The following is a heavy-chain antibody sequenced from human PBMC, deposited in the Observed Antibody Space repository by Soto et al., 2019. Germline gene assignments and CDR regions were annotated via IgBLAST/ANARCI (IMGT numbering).Heavy chain of an antibody. CDR2: ISAYNGNT. D-gene: IGHD6-25*01. CDR1: GGTFSNYG. V-gene: IGHV1-18*01. J-gene: IGHJ4*02. CDR3: ARGLGPAATKNVLGY. Sequence: ASVKVSCKASGGTFSNYGISWVRQAPGQGLEWMGWISAYNGNTNYAQKLQGRVTMTTNTSISTAYMELSSLRSEDTAVYYCARGLGPAATKNVLGYWGQGTLVTV.